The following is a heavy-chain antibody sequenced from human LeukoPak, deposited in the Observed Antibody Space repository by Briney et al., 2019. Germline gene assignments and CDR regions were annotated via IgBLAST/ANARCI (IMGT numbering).Heavy chain of an antibody. V-gene: IGHV4-39*01. J-gene: IGHJ5*02. CDR3: ATHKRSTPNWFDP. CDR2: IHYSGST. CDR1: GGSIRSSSDF. Sequence: PSETLSLTCTVSGGSIRSSSDFWGWIRQPPGKGLEWIGSIHYSGSTSHNPSLRSRVTISVDTSKNQFSLKLSSVTAADTAVYYCATHKRSTPNWFDPWGQGILVTVSS.